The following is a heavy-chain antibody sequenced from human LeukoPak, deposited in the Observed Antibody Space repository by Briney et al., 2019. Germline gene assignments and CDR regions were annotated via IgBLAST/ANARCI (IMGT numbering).Heavy chain of an antibody. V-gene: IGHV3-15*01. CDR2: IKRKTDGGTT. Sequence: GGSLRLSCAASGFTFSNGWMSWVRQAPGKGLEWVGRIKRKTDGGTTDYAAPVKGRFTISRDNSKNTLYLQMNSLRAEDTAVYYCARGGGHYYDSSGYYFDYWGQGTLVTVSS. CDR1: GFTFSNGW. J-gene: IGHJ4*02. CDR3: ARGGGHYYDSSGYYFDY. D-gene: IGHD3-22*01.